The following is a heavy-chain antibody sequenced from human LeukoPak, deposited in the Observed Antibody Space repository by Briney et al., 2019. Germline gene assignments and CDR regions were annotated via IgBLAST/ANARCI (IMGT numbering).Heavy chain of an antibody. CDR1: GFTSSAFW. CDR2: ISGSGYST. CDR3: AKAVRGYTSDY. Sequence: GGSLRLSCVASGFTSSAFWMSWVRRPPGKGLEWVSGISGSGYSTHYADSVKGRFTISRDNSKNTLSLQMTSLRAEDTAVYYCAKAVRGYTSDYWGQGTLVTVSS. D-gene: IGHD3-10*01. J-gene: IGHJ4*02. V-gene: IGHV3-23*01.